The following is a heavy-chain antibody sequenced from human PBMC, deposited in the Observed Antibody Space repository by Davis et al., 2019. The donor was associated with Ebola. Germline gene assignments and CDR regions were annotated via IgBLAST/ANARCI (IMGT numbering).Heavy chain of an antibody. V-gene: IGHV4-61*01. Sequence: PSETLSLTCTVSGGSVTSNNYHWSWIRKPPGKGLEWIGYIYNSGSTNYNPSLESRLTISIDTSKNQFSLRLSSVTAADTAVYYCAREQYALDVWGQGTTVTVSS. CDR1: GGSVTSNNYH. CDR3: AREQYALDV. J-gene: IGHJ6*02. CDR2: IYNSGST.